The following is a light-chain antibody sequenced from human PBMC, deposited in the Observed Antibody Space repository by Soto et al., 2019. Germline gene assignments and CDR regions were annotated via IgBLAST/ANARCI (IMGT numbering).Light chain of an antibody. J-gene: IGKJ4*01. CDR1: QGISSW. CDR2: AAS. CDR3: QQANSFPLT. Sequence: DIQMTQSPSSLSESGGDRFTLTCRASQGISSWLDWYQKKQGKAPKLLIYAASSLQSGVPSRLSGSGYGTDLTITISSLKTEDFATYYCQQANSFPLTFGEGTKVDIK. V-gene: IGKV1-12*01.